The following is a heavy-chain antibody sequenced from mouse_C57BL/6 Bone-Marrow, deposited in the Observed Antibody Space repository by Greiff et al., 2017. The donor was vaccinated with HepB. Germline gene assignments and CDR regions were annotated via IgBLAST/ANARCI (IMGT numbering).Heavy chain of an antibody. CDR3: ARRRAITTDFDY. Sequence: VQLQQPGAELVKPGASVKLSCKASGYTFTSYWMHWVKQRPGQGLEWIGMIHPNSGSTNYNEKFKSKATLTVDKSSSTAYMQLSSLTSEDSAVYYCARRRAITTDFDYWGKGTTLTVAS. V-gene: IGHV1-64*01. D-gene: IGHD1-2*01. CDR2: IHPNSGST. J-gene: IGHJ2*01. CDR1: GYTFTSYW.